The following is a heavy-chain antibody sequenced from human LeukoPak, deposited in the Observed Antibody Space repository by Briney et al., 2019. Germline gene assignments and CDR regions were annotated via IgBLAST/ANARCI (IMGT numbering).Heavy chain of an antibody. CDR3: ARVAAGIGFFQH. CDR1: GGSISSSSYY. D-gene: IGHD6-13*01. Sequence: SETLSLTCTVSGGSISSSSYYWGWIRQPPGKGLEWIGSIYYSGSTYYNPSLKSRVTISVDTSKNEFSLKLSSVTAADTAVYYCARVAAGIGFFQHWGQGTLVTVSS. J-gene: IGHJ1*01. CDR2: IYYSGST. V-gene: IGHV4-39*07.